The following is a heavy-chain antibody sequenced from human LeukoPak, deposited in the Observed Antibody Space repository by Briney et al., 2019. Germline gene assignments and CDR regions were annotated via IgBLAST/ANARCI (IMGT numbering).Heavy chain of an antibody. Sequence: PGRSLRLSCAASGFTFDDYAMHWVRQAPGKSLEWVSGISWNSGSIGYADSVKGRFTISSDDAKKSLYLQMNSLRVEDTAVYYCARGPPLFDPWGQGTLVTVSS. CDR2: ISWNSGSI. J-gene: IGHJ5*02. CDR3: ARGPPLFDP. V-gene: IGHV3-9*01. CDR1: GFTFDDYA.